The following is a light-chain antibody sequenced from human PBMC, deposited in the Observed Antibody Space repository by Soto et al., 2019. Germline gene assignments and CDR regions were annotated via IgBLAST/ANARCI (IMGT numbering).Light chain of an antibody. V-gene: IGLV1-44*01. CDR3: AAWDYSLKHWV. CDR1: SSNIGSYP. J-gene: IGLJ3*02. Sequence: QSVLTQPPSASGTPGQTVTISCSASSSNIGSYPINWYQHFPPTAPKLLIYNYDERPSGVPDRFSGSKSDTSASLAISGLQSEDEADYYCAAWDYSLKHWVFGGGTKVTVL. CDR2: NYD.